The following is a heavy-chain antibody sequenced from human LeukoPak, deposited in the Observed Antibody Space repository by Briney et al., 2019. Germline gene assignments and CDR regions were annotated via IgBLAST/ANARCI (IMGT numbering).Heavy chain of an antibody. CDR3: ARVHYDYVWGSYRQSYYFDY. Sequence: ASVNVSCKASGYTFTSYAMHWVRQAPGQRLEWMGWINAGNGNTKYSQKFQGRVTITRDTSASTAYMELSSLRSEDTAVYYCARVHYDYVWGSYRQSYYFDYWGQGTLVTVSS. CDR1: GYTFTSYA. CDR2: INAGNGNT. V-gene: IGHV1-3*01. D-gene: IGHD3-16*02. J-gene: IGHJ4*02.